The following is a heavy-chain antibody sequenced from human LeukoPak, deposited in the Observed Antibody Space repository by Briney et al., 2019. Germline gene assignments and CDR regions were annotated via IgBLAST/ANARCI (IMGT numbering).Heavy chain of an antibody. CDR3: ARDPMARLDY. J-gene: IGHJ4*02. V-gene: IGHV1-46*01. D-gene: IGHD5-24*01. CDR1: GYTVTTFG. CDR2: INPSGGST. Sequence: GASVKVSCKASGYTVTTFGISWVRQAPGQGLEWMGIINPSGGSTSYAQKFRGRVTMTRDTSTSTDYMELSSLRSEDTAVYYCARDPMARLDYWGQGTLVTVSS.